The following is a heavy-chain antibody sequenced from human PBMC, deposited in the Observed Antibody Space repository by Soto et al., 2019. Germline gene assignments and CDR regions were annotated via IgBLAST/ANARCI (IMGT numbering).Heavy chain of an antibody. CDR3: ASYYGSGSYYNWFDP. CDR2: INHSGST. J-gene: IGHJ5*02. V-gene: IGHV4-34*01. D-gene: IGHD3-10*01. Sequence: PSETLSLTCTVSAGSISGYYWSWIRQPPGKGLEWIGEINHSGSTNYNPSLKSRVTISVDTSKNQFSLKLSSVTAADTAVYYCASYYGSGSYYNWFDPWGQGTLVTVSS. CDR1: AGSISGYY.